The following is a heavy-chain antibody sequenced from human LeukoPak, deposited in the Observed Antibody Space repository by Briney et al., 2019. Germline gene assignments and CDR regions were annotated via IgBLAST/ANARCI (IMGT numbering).Heavy chain of an antibody. V-gene: IGHV4-39*01. CDR2: IYYSGST. J-gene: IGHJ5*02. CDR3: ARHVEGYCTNGVCYWGP. Sequence: PSETLSLTCTVSGVSISSSSYYWGWIRQPPGKGLEWIGSIYYSGSTYYNPSLKSRVTISVDTSKNQFSLKLSSVTAADTAVYYCARHVEGYCTNGVCYWGPWGQGTLVTVSS. D-gene: IGHD2-8*01. CDR1: GVSISSSSYY.